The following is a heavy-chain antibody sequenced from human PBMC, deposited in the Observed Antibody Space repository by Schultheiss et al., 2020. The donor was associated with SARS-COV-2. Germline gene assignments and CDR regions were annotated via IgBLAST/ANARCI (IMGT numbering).Heavy chain of an antibody. Sequence: ASVKVSCKASGYTFTSYAMHWVRQAPGQGLEWMGCISAYDGNTNYAQKFQGRVTMTRDTSTSTVYMELSSLRSEDTAVYYCARDLMVYATYYYYGMDVWGQGTTVTVSS. J-gene: IGHJ6*02. D-gene: IGHD2-8*01. CDR2: ISAYDGNT. CDR1: GYTFTSYA. V-gene: IGHV1-3*01. CDR3: ARDLMVYATYYYYGMDV.